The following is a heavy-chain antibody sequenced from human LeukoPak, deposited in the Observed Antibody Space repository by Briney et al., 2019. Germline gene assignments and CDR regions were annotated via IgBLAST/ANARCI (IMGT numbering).Heavy chain of an antibody. J-gene: IGHJ4*02. Sequence: GGSLRLSCAASGNYWMHWVRQAPGKGLVWVSHINSDGSWTSYADSVKGRFTISKDNAKNTVYLQMNSPRAEDTAVYYCVSFYETYWGRGTLVTVS. D-gene: IGHD2/OR15-2a*01. CDR1: GNYW. V-gene: IGHV3-74*01. CDR2: INSDGSWT. CDR3: VSFYETY.